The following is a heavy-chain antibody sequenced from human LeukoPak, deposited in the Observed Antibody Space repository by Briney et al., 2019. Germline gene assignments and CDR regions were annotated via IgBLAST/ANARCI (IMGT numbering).Heavy chain of an antibody. CDR1: GYTFTSYY. CDR3: ASSGSGYYYFDY. V-gene: IGHV1-46*01. D-gene: IGHD3-22*01. CDR2: INPSGGST. J-gene: IGHJ4*02. Sequence: ASVKVSCKASGYTFTSYYMHWVRQAPGQGLEWMGIINPSGGSTSYAQKFQGRVTMTRDTSTSTVYMELSSLRSEDTAVYYCASSGSGYYYFDYWGRGTLVTVSS.